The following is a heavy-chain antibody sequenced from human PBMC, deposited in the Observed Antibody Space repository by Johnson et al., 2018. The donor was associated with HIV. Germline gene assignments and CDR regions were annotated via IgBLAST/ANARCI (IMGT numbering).Heavy chain of an antibody. Sequence: VQLVESGGGLVQPGRSLKLSCAASGFTFDDYAMHWVRQTPGKGLVWVSRINSDGSSTSYADSVKGRFTISRDNAKNSLFLQMNSLRAEDTALYYCAREGGYCTDGVCYFAFDIWGQGTMVTVSS. J-gene: IGHJ3*02. CDR1: GFTFDDYA. D-gene: IGHD2-8*01. CDR3: AREGGYCTDGVCYFAFDI. CDR2: INSDGSST. V-gene: IGHV3-9*01.